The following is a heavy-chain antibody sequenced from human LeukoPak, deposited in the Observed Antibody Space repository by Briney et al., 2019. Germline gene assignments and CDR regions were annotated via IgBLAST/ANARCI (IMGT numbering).Heavy chain of an antibody. CDR2: IDQHGSES. J-gene: IGHJ4*02. V-gene: IGHV3-7*01. D-gene: IGHD4/OR15-4a*01. CDR3: ARGGLFRYGGTSGDY. Sequence: GGSLRLSCEASGFTFSTYWMTWVRQAPGKGLEWVANIDQHGSESYYVDSVKGRFIISRDNAKNSLYLHMSSLRGDDMAVYYCARGGLFRYGGTSGDYWGQGTLVTVSS. CDR1: GFTFSTYW.